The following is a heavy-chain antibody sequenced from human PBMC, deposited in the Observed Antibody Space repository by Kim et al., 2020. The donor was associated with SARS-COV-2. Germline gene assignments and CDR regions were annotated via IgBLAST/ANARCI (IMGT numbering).Heavy chain of an antibody. CDR2: IWYDGSNK. J-gene: IGHJ6*02. CDR3: AHTAVPNYGMDV. D-gene: IGHD5-18*01. CDR1: GFTFSSYG. V-gene: IGHV3-33*01. Sequence: GGSLRLSCAASGFTFSSYGMHWVRQAPGKGLEWVAVIWYDGSNKYYADSVKGRFTISRDNSKNTLYLQMNSLRAEDTAVYYCAHTAVPNYGMDVGGQGTTVTVSS.